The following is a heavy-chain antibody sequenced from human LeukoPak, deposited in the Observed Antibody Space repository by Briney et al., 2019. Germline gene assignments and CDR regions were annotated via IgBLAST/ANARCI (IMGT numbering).Heavy chain of an antibody. Sequence: SETLSLTCAVYGGSFSDYYWSWIRQPPGKGLEWIGEINHSGSTNYNPSLKSRVTISVDTSKNQFSLKLSSVTAAYTAVYYCAQGHDYGDYLNWFDPWGQGTLVTVSS. CDR3: AQGHDYGDYLNWFDP. J-gene: IGHJ5*02. D-gene: IGHD4-17*01. CDR2: INHSGST. CDR1: GGSFSDYY. V-gene: IGHV4-34*01.